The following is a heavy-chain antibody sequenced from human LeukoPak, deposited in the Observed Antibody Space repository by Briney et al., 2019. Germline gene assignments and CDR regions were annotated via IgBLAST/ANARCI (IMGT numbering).Heavy chain of an antibody. V-gene: IGHV1-69*05. CDR3: ARANFAKRINTAMVDYHYYMDV. D-gene: IGHD5-18*01. Sequence: SVKVSCKASGGTFSSYAISWVRQAPGQGLEWMGGIIPIFGTANYAQKFQGRVTITTDESTSTAYMELSSLRSEDTAVYYCARANFAKRINTAMVDYHYYMDVWGKGTTVTVSS. CDR1: GGTFSSYA. CDR2: IIPIFGTA. J-gene: IGHJ6*03.